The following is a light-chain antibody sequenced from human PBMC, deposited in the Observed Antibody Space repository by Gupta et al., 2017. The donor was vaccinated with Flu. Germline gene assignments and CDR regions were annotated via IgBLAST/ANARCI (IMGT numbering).Light chain of an antibody. V-gene: IGLV3-19*01. Sequence: SSELTQAPAVSVALGQTVRITCQGDSLRNSYARWYQQEPEQAPYLLIYGKNIRPSGNPDRFSGSGSGNTATVTITGTEAEEEVGYYCDSRDSTDNHKEVFGGGTKRTVL. CDR3: DSRDSTDNHKEV. CDR2: GKN. J-gene: IGLJ2*01. CDR1: SLRNSY.